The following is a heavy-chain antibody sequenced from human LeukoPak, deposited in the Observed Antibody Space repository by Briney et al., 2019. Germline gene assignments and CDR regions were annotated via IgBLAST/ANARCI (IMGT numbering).Heavy chain of an antibody. CDR3: ARAPVLRYFDWLFSRAADV. CDR1: VYTFTCYY. V-gene: IGHV1-2*02. Sequence: ASVNVSCKASVYTFTCYYMHWVRQAPGQGLEWMGWINPNSGGTNYAQKFQGRVTMTRDTSISTAYMELSRLRSDDTAVYYCARAPVLRYFDWLFSRAADVWGQGTTVTVSS. D-gene: IGHD3-9*01. CDR2: INPNSGGT. J-gene: IGHJ6*02.